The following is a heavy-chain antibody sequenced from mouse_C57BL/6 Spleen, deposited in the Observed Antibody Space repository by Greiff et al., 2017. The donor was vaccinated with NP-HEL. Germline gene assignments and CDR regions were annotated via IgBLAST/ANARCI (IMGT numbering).Heavy chain of an antibody. CDR2: INPSTGGT. D-gene: IGHD1-1*01. CDR1: GYSFTGYY. J-gene: IGHJ1*03. CDR3: ARGTYYYGSSPYWYFDV. V-gene: IGHV1-42*01. Sequence: VQLKESGPELVKPGASVKISCKASGYSFTGYYMNWVKQSPEKSLEWIGEINPSTGGTTYNQKFKAKATLTVDKSSSTAYMQLKSLTSEDSAVYYCARGTYYYGSSPYWYFDVWGTGTTVTVSS.